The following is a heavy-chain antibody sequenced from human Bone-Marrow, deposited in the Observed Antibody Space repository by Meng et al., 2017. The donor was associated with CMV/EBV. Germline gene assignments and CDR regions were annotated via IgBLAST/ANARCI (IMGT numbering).Heavy chain of an antibody. J-gene: IGHJ5*02. CDR1: GGSISSSSYY. CDR2: IYYSGRT. V-gene: IGHV4-39*07. D-gene: IGHD3-3*01. Sequence: SETLSLTCTVSGGSISSSSYYWGWIRQPPGKGLEWIGSIYYSGRTYYNPSLKSRVTILVDTSKNQVSLKLSSVTAADTAVYYCARRPHQGVVMPQFDPWGQGTLVAFSS. CDR3: ARRPHQGVVMPQFDP.